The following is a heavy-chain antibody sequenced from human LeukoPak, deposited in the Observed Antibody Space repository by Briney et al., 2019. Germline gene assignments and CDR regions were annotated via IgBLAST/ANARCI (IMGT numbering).Heavy chain of an antibody. CDR2: INPNSGGT. Sequence: ASVPVSYKASGYTFTGYYMHWVRQAAGQGLEWMGWINPNSGGTNYAQKFQGRVTMTRDTSISTAYMELSRLRSDDTAVYYCARVEDGFAYYDSSGTGGWGQGTLVTVSS. CDR3: ARVEDGFAYYDSSGTGG. D-gene: IGHD3-22*01. V-gene: IGHV1-2*02. CDR1: GYTFTGYY. J-gene: IGHJ4*02.